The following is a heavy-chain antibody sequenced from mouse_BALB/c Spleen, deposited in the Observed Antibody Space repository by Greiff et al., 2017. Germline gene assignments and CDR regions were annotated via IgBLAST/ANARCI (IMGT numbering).Heavy chain of an antibody. J-gene: IGHJ3*01. V-gene: IGHV3-6*02. CDR1: GYSITSGYY. Sequence: EVKVEESGPGLVKPSQSLSLTCSVTGYSITSGYYWNWIRQFPGNKLEWMGYISYDGSNNYNPSLKNRISITRDTSKNQFFLKLNSVTTEDTATYYCASGTYYAYWGQGTLVTVSA. D-gene: IGHD2-10*01. CDR2: ISYDGSN. CDR3: ASGTYYAY.